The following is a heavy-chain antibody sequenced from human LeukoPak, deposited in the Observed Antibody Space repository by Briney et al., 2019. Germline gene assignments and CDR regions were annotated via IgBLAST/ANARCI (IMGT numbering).Heavy chain of an antibody. CDR2: IWYDGSKK. CDR1: GFTFSTYG. D-gene: IGHD3-16*01. J-gene: IGHJ4*02. CDR3: ARDFGVTNYHFDY. Sequence: GGSLRLSCEASGFTFSTYGIHWVRQAPGKGLEWVAVIWYDGSKKYYADSVKGRFTISRDDSRNTLYLQMNSLRAEDTAVYYCARDFGVTNYHFDYWGQGTLVTVSS. V-gene: IGHV3-33*01.